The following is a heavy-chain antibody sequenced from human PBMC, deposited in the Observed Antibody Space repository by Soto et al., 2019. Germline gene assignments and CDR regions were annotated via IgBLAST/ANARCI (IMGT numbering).Heavy chain of an antibody. Sequence: EVQLVESGGGLVQPGGSLKLSCAASGFTFSDSSMHWVRQASGKGLEWVGRIRSKANSYATAYAASVKGRFTISRDDSKNTAYLQMSSLKPEDTAIYYCTRDDILFVPAASDAFDIWGQGTMVIVSS. CDR1: GFTFSDSS. V-gene: IGHV3-73*01. J-gene: IGHJ3*02. D-gene: IGHD2-2*01. CDR3: TRDDILFVPAASDAFDI. CDR2: IRSKANSYAT.